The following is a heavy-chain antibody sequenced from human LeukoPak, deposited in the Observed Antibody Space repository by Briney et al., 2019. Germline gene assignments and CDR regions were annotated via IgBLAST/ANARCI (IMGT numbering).Heavy chain of an antibody. Sequence: SETLSLTCTVSGGSISSGSYYWSWIQQPAGKGLEWIGRIYTSGSTNYNPSLKSRVTISVDTSKNQFSLKLSSVTAADTAVYYCARGSQQHGDYWGQGTLVTVSS. CDR1: GGSISSGSYY. CDR3: ARGSQQHGDY. V-gene: IGHV4-61*02. J-gene: IGHJ4*02. D-gene: IGHD6-13*01. CDR2: IYTSGST.